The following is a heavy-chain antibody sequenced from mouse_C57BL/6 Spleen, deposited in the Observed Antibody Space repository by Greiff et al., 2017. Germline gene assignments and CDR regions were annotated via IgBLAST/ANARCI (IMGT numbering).Heavy chain of an antibody. D-gene: IGHD1-1*01. CDR3: AREKYGSRGWDY. V-gene: IGHV1-72*01. CDR1: GYTFTSYW. J-gene: IGHJ2*01. CDR2: IAPNSGGT. Sequence: QVQLKQPGAELVKPGASVTLSCKASGYTFTSYWMHWVKQRPGRGLEWIGRIAPNSGGTKYNEKFKSKATLTVDKPSSSAYMQLSSLTSEDSAVYYCAREKYGSRGWDYWGQGTTLTVSS.